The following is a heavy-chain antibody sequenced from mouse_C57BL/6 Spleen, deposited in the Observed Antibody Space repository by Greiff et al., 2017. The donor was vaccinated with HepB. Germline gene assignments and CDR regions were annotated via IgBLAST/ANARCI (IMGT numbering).Heavy chain of an antibody. CDR3: ARKGSSGLAY. CDR1: GFSLTSYG. CDR2: IWSGGST. D-gene: IGHD3-2*02. Sequence: QVQLKESGPGLVQPSQSLSITCTVSGFSLTSYGVHWVRQSPGKGLEWLGVIWSGGSTDYNAAFISRLSISKDNSKSQVFFKMNSLQADDTAIYYCARKGSSGLAYWGQGTLVTVSA. V-gene: IGHV2-2*01. J-gene: IGHJ3*01.